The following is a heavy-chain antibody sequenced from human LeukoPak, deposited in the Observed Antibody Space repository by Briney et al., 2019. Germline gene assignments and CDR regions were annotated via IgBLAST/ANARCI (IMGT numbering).Heavy chain of an antibody. V-gene: IGHV4-34*01. Sequence: SETLSLTCAVYGGSFSGYYWSWIRQPPGKGLEWIGEINHSGSTNYNPSLKSRVTISVDTSKNQFSLELSSVTAADTAVYYCARAATALMSTHFDYWGQGTLVTVSS. D-gene: IGHD5/OR15-5a*01. J-gene: IGHJ4*02. CDR1: GGSFSGYY. CDR2: INHSGST. CDR3: ARAATALMSTHFDY.